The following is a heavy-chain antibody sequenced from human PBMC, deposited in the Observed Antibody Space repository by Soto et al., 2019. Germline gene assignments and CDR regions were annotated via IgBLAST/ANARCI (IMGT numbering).Heavy chain of an antibody. J-gene: IGHJ4*02. V-gene: IGHV3-23*01. CDR1: GFTFSNYA. D-gene: IGHD2-15*01. CDR3: AKSPLGYCSGGSCYPPHYFDY. CDR2: VGGSGDST. Sequence: EVQLLDSGGGLVQPGGSLRLSCAASGFTFSNYAMSWVRQAPGKGLEWVSGVGGSGDSTYYADSGKGRFTISRDNSKDTLYLQMNSLRAEDTAVYYCAKSPLGYCSGGSCYPPHYFDYWGQGTLVTVSS.